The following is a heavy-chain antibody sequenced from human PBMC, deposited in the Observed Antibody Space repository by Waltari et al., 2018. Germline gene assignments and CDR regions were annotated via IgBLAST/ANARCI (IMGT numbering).Heavy chain of an antibody. V-gene: IGHV4-38-2*01. CDR2: IYHSGSA. J-gene: IGHJ4*02. CDR1: GYSISSGYY. Sequence: QVQLQESGPGLVKPSETLSLTCAVSGYSISSGYYWGWIRQPPGKGLEWIGSIYHSGSAYYTPSLKSRVTISVDTSKNQFSLKLSSVTAADTAVYYCARRRGYDFDYWGQGTLVTVSS. CDR3: ARRRGYDFDY. D-gene: IGHD5-12*01.